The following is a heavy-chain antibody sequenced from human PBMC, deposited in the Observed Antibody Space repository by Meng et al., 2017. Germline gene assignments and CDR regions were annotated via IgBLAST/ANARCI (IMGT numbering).Heavy chain of an antibody. D-gene: IGHD3-10*01. CDR2: INPNSGGT. CDR3: ARDKSEGTMVRGAKHRNNWFDP. V-gene: IGHV1-2*02. Sequence: ASVKVSCKASGYTFTGYYMHWVRQAPGQGLEWMGWINPNSGGTNYAQKFQGRVTMTRDTSISTAYMELSRLRSDDTAVYYGARDKSEGTMVRGAKHRNNWFDPWGQGTLVTVSS. J-gene: IGHJ5*02. CDR1: GYTFTGYY.